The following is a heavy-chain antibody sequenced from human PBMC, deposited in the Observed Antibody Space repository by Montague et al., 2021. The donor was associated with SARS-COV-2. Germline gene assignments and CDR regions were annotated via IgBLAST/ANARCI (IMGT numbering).Heavy chain of an antibody. CDR3: AKSNCGGNCHLDS. CDR1: GFTFSTYS. Sequence: SLRLSCAASGFTFSTYSMNWVRQAPGKGLEWVATLRGRDSRRYYTDSVEGRFTISRDNVKNTLSLQMNSLRAVDTAIYYCAKSNCGGNCHLDSWGQGTLVTVSS. V-gene: IGHV3-23*01. J-gene: IGHJ5*01. D-gene: IGHD2-21*01. CDR2: LRGRDSRR.